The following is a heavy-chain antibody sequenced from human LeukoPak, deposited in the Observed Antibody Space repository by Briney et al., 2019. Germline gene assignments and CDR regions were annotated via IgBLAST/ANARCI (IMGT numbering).Heavy chain of an antibody. V-gene: IGHV1-18*01. CDR1: GYTFTSYG. CDR3: AREPPLNSGYDQTFDY. J-gene: IGHJ4*02. CDR2: ISAYNGNT. Sequence: ASVKVSCKASGYTFTSYGISWMRQAPRQGLEWMGWISAYNGNTNYAQKLQGRVTMTTDTSTSTAYMELRSLRSDDTAVYYCAREPPLNSGYDQTFDYWGQGTLVTVSS. D-gene: IGHD5-12*01.